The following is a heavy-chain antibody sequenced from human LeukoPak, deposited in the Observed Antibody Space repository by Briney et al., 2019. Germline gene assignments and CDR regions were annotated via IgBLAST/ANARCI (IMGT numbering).Heavy chain of an antibody. Sequence: SETLSLTCDVFGGSFSGYYFNWIRQPPGNGLEWIGQINPSRNTNYNPSLKSRLTISVDTSKNQFSLRLSSVTAADTAIYYCARRGYTNRFYFYYYMDVWGKGTTVTISS. CDR2: INPSRNT. J-gene: IGHJ6*03. V-gene: IGHV4-34*01. D-gene: IGHD2-15*01. CDR1: GGSFSGYY. CDR3: ARRGYTNRFYFYYYMDV.